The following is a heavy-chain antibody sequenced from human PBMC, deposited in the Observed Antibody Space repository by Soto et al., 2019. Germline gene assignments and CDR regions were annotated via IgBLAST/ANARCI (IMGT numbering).Heavy chain of an antibody. CDR1: GDSISRGGYY. V-gene: IGHV4-31*03. CDR2: IYYDGEA. D-gene: IGHD1-26*01. CDR3: ERTRVGASSPTDV. J-gene: IGHJ4*02. Sequence: SETLSLTCSVSGDSISRGGYYWGWIRQHPGKGLEWIGYIYYDGEAFHNPSLKSRITMSSDKSRNQFSLRLTSVTATDTAVYYCERTRVGASSPTDVWGQGTLVTVSS.